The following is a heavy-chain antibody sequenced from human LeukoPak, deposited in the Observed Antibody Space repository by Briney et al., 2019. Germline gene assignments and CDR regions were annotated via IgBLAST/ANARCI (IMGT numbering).Heavy chain of an antibody. J-gene: IGHJ4*02. CDR3: AKEIVGAPTPGAY. CDR1: GGSISDYY. D-gene: IGHD1-26*01. V-gene: IGHV4-4*07. CDR2: IHTSGNT. Sequence: PSETLSLTCTVSGGSISDYYCSWIRQPAGQGLEWIGRIHTSGNTNYNPSLKSRVAMSVDTSNNQFSLRLTSVTAADTAVYYCAKEIVGAPTPGAYWGQGILVTVSS.